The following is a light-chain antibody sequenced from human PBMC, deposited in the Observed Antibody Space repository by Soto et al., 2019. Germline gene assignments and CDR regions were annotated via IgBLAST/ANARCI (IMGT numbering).Light chain of an antibody. V-gene: IGKV3-20*01. J-gene: IGKJ1*01. CDR3: QQYGNLLWT. CDR1: QSVSTNY. Sequence: EVVLTQSPCTLSLSPGERATLSCRASQSVSTNYLAWYQQKPGQAPRLLFYGASIRATGIPDRFSGSGPGTDFTLTISRLESEDFAVYYCQQYGNLLWTFGQGTKVDIK. CDR2: GAS.